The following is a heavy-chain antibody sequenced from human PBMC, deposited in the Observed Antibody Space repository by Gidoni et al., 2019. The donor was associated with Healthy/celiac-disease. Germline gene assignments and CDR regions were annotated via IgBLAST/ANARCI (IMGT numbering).Heavy chain of an antibody. CDR1: GYTFTSYA. CDR2: INAGNGNT. V-gene: IGHV1-3*01. J-gene: IGHJ5*02. CDR3: ARVSPRDYYYDSSGFNTGGPRFDP. D-gene: IGHD3-22*01. Sequence: QVQLVQSGAEVKKPGASVKVSCKASGYTFTSYAMHWVRQAPGQRLEWMGWINAGNGNTKYSQKFQGRVTITRDTSASTAYMELSSLRSEDTAVYYCARVSPRDYYYDSSGFNTGGPRFDPWGQGTLVTVSS.